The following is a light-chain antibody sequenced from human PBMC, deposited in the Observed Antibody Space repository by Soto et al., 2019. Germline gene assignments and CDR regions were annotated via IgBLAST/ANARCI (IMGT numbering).Light chain of an antibody. J-gene: IGKJ5*01. CDR3: QQFNSYPIT. CDR1: QDIRGA. Sequence: IQVTQSPSSLSASVGDRVTITCRASQDIRGALAWYQQKPGKAPKLLIYDVSTLESGVPSRFSGSGSETEFTLTITSLQPEDFGTYYCQQFNSYPITFGHGTRLEIK. CDR2: DVS. V-gene: IGKV1-13*02.